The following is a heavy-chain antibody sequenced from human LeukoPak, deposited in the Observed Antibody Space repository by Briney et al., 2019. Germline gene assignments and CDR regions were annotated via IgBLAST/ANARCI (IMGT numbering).Heavy chain of an antibody. J-gene: IGHJ6*02. V-gene: IGHV3-11*05. CDR3: ARGYCSGGSCYRYYYYYGMDV. CDR2: ISSSSSYT. CDR1: GFTFSDYY. Sequence: GGSLRLSCAASGFTFSDYYMSWIRQAPGKGLEWVSYISSSSSYTNYADSVKGRFTISRDNAKNSLYPQMNSLRAEDTAVYYCARGYCSGGSCYRYYYYYGMDVWGQGTTVTVSS. D-gene: IGHD2-15*01.